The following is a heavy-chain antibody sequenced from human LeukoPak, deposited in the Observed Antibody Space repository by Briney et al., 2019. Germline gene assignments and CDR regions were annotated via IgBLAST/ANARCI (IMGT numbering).Heavy chain of an antibody. Sequence: SQTLSLTCTVCCGSISSGGDYWSWIRQHPGKGLEWIGYIYYSGSTYYNPYLKSRVTISVDTSTNHFSLKLSSVTAADTAVYYCARAIRGYRGDDDYWGHGTLVTVSS. J-gene: IGHJ4*01. CDR3: ARAIRGYRGDDDY. CDR1: CGSISSGGDY. V-gene: IGHV4-31*03. CDR2: IYYSGST. D-gene: IGHD5-12*01.